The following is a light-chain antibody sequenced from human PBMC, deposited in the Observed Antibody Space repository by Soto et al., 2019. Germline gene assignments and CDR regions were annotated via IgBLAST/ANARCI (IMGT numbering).Light chain of an antibody. CDR2: AVS. CDR1: QGIRKD. V-gene: IGKV1-17*01. CDR3: LQCNSFPLT. Sequence: DIQMTQSPSSLSASVGDRVTITCRASQGIRKDLGWYQQKPGKAPKRLIYAVSSLHSGVPSRFSGSASGTEITLTISSLLPEDSATYYCLQCNSFPLTFGGGTKVEIK. J-gene: IGKJ4*01.